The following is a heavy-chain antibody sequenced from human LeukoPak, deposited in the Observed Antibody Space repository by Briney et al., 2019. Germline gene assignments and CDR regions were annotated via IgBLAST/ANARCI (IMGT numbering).Heavy chain of an antibody. Sequence: PSETLSLTCAVYGGSFSGYYWSWIRQPPGKGLEWIGEINHSGSTNYNPSLKSRVTISVDTSKNQFSLKLSFVTAADTAVYYCAVAYYDFWSGRGLNWFDPWGQGTLVTVSS. CDR3: AVAYYDFWSGRGLNWFDP. CDR2: INHSGST. CDR1: GGSFSGYY. V-gene: IGHV4-34*01. D-gene: IGHD3-3*01. J-gene: IGHJ5*02.